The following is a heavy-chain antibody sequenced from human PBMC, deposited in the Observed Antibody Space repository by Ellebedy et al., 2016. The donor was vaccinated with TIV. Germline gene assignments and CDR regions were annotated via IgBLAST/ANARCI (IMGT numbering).Heavy chain of an antibody. CDR1: GYTLSNYF. CDR3: AAPLRRTYHDAFEI. D-gene: IGHD2-21*01. CDR2: IDPRDGGT. J-gene: IGHJ3*02. V-gene: IGHV1-46*01. Sequence: AASVKVSCKASGYTLSNYFMHWVRQAPGQGLEWMGMIDPRDGGTANAKSFQGRVTMTRDTSTNTVFLELSGLRSDDSALYFCAAPLRRTYHDAFEIWGQGTMVTVSS.